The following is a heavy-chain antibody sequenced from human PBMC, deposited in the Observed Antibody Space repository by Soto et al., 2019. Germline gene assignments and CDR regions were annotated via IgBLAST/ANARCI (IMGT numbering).Heavy chain of an antibody. CDR3: ARGLTIFGVVIGY. J-gene: IGHJ4*02. CDR2: INSGNGNT. Sequence: ASVKVSCKTSGYNFTNYVVDWVRQAPGQGLEWMGWINSGNGNTKYSEKFQGRVTITRDTSASTAYMELNSLTSEDTAVYYCARGLTIFGVVIGYWGQGTLVTVSS. D-gene: IGHD3-3*01. V-gene: IGHV1-3*01. CDR1: GYNFTNYV.